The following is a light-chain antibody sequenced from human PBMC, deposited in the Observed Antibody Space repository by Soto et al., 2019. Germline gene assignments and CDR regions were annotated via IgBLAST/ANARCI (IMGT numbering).Light chain of an antibody. CDR2: KAS. V-gene: IGKV1-5*03. J-gene: IGKJ1*01. CDR1: QSSSSW. Sequence: DIQMTQSPSTLSASVGDRVTITFRASQSSSSWLAWYQQKPGRAPKLLIYKASSLETGVPSRFSGSGYGTEFNLIISSLQPDEFASYYCQQYCSSSPWTFGQGTKVESK. CDR3: QQYCSSSPWT.